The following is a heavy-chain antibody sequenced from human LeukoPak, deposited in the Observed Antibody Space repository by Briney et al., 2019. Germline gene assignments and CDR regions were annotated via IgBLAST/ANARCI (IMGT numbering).Heavy chain of an antibody. CDR3: ARGSYYDSSGPTAYFDY. CDR2: MNPNSGNT. J-gene: IGHJ4*02. CDR1: GYTFTSYD. V-gene: IGHV1-8*01. D-gene: IGHD3-22*01. Sequence: ASVKVSCKASGYTFTSYDINWVRQATGQGLEWMGWMNPNSGNTGYAQKFQGRVTITADESTSTAYMELSSLRPEDTAVYYCARGSYYDSSGPTAYFDYWGQGTLVTVSS.